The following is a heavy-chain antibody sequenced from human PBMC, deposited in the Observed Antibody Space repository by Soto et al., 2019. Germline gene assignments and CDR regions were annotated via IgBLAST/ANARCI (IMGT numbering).Heavy chain of an antibody. D-gene: IGHD5-12*01. V-gene: IGHV6-1*01. J-gene: IGHJ5*02. CDR2: TFYRSKWYN. Sequence: PSQTLSLTCAISGDSVSSNIAAWNWIRQSPSRGLEWLGRTFYRSKWYNEYAPSVKSRVTISSDTSKNQFSLHLNSVTPEDTAVYFCAKGDNLGPKTGYAFDPWGQGIMVTVSS. CDR1: GDSVSSNIAA. CDR3: AKGDNLGPKTGYAFDP.